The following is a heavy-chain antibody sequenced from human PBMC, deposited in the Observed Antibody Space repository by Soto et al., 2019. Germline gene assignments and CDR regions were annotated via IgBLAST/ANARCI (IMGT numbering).Heavy chain of an antibody. J-gene: IGHJ6*02. D-gene: IGHD6-6*01. V-gene: IGHV3-53*01. CDR1: GFTVSSNY. CDR3: AKGYSSSSSYYYYGMDV. CDR2: IYSGGST. Sequence: GGSLRLSCAASGFTVSSNYMSWVRQAPGKGLEWVSVIYSGGSTYYADSVKGRFTISRDNSKNTLYLQMNSLRAEDTAVYYCAKGYSSSSSYYYYGMDVWGQGTTVTVSS.